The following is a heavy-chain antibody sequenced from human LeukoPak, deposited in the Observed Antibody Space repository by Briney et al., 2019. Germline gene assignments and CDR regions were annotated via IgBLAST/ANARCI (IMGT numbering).Heavy chain of an antibody. Sequence: LSGGSLRLSCAASGFTFRSYAMTWVRQAPGKGLEWVSAISGSGGSGSTYYADSVKGRFTISRDNAKNSLYLQMSSLRDEDTAVYYCAQKGGTDHWGQGTLVTVSS. V-gene: IGHV3-23*01. CDR3: AQKGGTDH. CDR2: ISGSGGSGST. CDR1: GFTFRSYA. D-gene: IGHD2-15*01. J-gene: IGHJ4*02.